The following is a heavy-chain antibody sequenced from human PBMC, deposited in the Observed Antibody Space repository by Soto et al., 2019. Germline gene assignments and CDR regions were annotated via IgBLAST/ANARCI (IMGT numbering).Heavy chain of an antibody. Sequence: VQLLESGGDLVQPGGSLRLSCVASGFILNNYAMSWVRQAPGKGLEGVSTIGGTDGDSDGVPWYEDSVKGRFPISRDSSANTLFLHMDNLRAEDSALYYCVKRGRNWGAFDFWGQGTTVVVSS. CDR1: GFILNNYA. CDR3: VKRGRNWGAFDF. J-gene: IGHJ3*01. D-gene: IGHD7-27*01. CDR2: IGGTDGDSDGVP. V-gene: IGHV3-23*01.